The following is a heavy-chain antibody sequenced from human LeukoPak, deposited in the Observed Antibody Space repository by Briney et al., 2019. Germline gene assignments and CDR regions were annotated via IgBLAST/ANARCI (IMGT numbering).Heavy chain of an antibody. Sequence: GGSLRLSCAASGFTFSDHTMNWVRQTPGKGLEWVSSITSVSTYIHYADSVRGRFTISRDNAENSLYLQMNSLTADDTAVYYCARERFYGSGSARFDSWGQGTLVTVSS. J-gene: IGHJ4*02. CDR2: ITSVSTYI. V-gene: IGHV3-21*01. CDR3: ARERFYGSGSARFDS. CDR1: GFTFSDHT. D-gene: IGHD3-10*01.